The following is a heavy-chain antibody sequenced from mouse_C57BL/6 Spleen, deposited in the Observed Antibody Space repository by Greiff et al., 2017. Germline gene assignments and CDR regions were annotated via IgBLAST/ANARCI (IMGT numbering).Heavy chain of an antibody. CDR3: ARSAAQGAMDY. D-gene: IGHD3-2*02. V-gene: IGHV1-59*01. CDR2: IDSSDSYT. Sequence: VQLQQPGAELVRPGTSVKLSCKASGYTFTSYWMHWVKQRPGQGLEWIGVIDSSDSYTNYNQKFKGKATLTVDTSSSTAYMQLSSLTSEDSAVYYCARSAAQGAMDYWGQGTSVTVSS. J-gene: IGHJ4*01. CDR1: GYTFTSYW.